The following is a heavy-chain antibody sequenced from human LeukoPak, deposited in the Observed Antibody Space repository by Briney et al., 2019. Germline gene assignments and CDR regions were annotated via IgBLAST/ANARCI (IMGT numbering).Heavy chain of an antibody. D-gene: IGHD3-16*02. J-gene: IGHJ4*02. CDR2: IRTKAYGGTP. CDR1: GFTFGDYA. V-gene: IGHV3-49*04. CDR3: SGTSYVWGSYRSLDF. Sequence: PGGSLRLSCTTSGFTFGDYAMSWVRQAPGKGLEWVGFIRTKAYGGTPGYAASVKGRFTISRDDFKSIAYLQVNSLKTEDTAVYFCSGTSYVWGSYRSLDFWGQGPLVTVSS.